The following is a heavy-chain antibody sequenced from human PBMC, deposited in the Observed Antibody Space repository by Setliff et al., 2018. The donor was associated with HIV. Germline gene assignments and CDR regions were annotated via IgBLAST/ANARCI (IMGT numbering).Heavy chain of an antibody. CDR3: ARVPPLKAFGGVISLYYFDH. CDR2: IYYSGST. Sequence: SETLSLTCTVSGGSISSGGYYWSWIRQHPGKGLEWIGYIYYSGSTYYNPSLKSRVTISVDTSKNQFSLKLSSVTAADTAVYYCARVPPLKAFGGVISLYYFDHWGQGTLVTVPQ. D-gene: IGHD3-16*02. CDR1: GGSISSGGYY. J-gene: IGHJ4*02. V-gene: IGHV4-31*03.